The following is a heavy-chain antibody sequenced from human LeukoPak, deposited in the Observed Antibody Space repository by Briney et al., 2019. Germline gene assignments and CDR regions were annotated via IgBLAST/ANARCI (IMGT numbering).Heavy chain of an antibody. V-gene: IGHV3-66*01. CDR2: IYSGGST. D-gene: IGHD2-2*03. Sequence: GGSLRLSCAASGFTVSSNYMSWVRQAPGKGLEWVSVIYSGGSTYYADSVKGRFTISRDNSKNTLYLQMSSLRAEDTAVYYCARDGNCSSTSCSGNYYYFGMDVWGQGTTVTVSS. CDR3: ARDGNCSSTSCSGNYYYFGMDV. CDR1: GFTVSSNY. J-gene: IGHJ6*02.